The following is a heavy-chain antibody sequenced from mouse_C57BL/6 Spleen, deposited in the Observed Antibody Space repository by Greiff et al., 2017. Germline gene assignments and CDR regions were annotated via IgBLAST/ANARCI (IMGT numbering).Heavy chain of an antibody. CDR2: IDPENGDT. CDR3: TTDYGSLYWYFDV. Sequence: VQLQQSGAELVRPGASVKLSCTASGFNIKDDYMHWVKQRPEQGLEWIGWIDPENGDTEYASKFQGKATITADTSSNTAYLQLSSLTSEDTAVYYCTTDYGSLYWYFDVWGTGTTVTVSS. J-gene: IGHJ1*03. CDR1: GFNIKDDY. V-gene: IGHV14-4*01. D-gene: IGHD1-1*01.